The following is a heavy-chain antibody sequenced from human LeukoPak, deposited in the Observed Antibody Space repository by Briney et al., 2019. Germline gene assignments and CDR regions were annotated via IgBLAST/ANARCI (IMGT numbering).Heavy chain of an antibody. V-gene: IGHV4-34*01. J-gene: IGHJ5*02. D-gene: IGHD3-3*01. CDR1: GGSIGTYY. Sequence: SETLSLTCTVSGGSIGTYYWSWIRQSPGKGLEWIGEINHSGSTNYNPSLKSRVTISVDTSKNQFSLKLSSVTAADTAVYYCARVLLRFGVVTIRRLRWFDPWGQGTLVTVSS. CDR2: INHSGST. CDR3: ARVLLRFGVVTIRRLRWFDP.